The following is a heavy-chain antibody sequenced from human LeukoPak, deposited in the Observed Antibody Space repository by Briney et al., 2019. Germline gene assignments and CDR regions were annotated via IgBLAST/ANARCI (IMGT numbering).Heavy chain of an antibody. CDR2: IYYSGST. D-gene: IGHD3-10*01. CDR3: AREYYGSETPGGYYFDY. J-gene: IGHJ4*02. CDR1: GGSISSYY. Sequence: SETLSLTRAVSGGSISSYYWSWIRQPPGKGLEWIGYIYYSGSTNYNPSLKSRVTISVGTSKNQFSLKLSSVTAADTAVYYCAREYYGSETPGGYYFDYWGQGTLVTVSS. V-gene: IGHV4-59*01.